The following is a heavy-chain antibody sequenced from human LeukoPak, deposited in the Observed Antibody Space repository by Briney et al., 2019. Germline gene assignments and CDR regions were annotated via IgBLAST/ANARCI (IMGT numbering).Heavy chain of an antibody. CDR2: IYSGGST. D-gene: IGHD4-17*01. J-gene: IGHJ5*02. CDR3: ARGGYGDYVIRFDP. CDR1: GFTVSSNY. V-gene: IGHV3-66*01. Sequence: GGSLRLSCAASGFTVSSNYMSWARQAPGKGLEWVSVIYSGGSTYYADSVKGRFTISRDNSKNTLYLQMNSLRAEDTAVYYCARGGYGDYVIRFDPWGQGTLVTVSS.